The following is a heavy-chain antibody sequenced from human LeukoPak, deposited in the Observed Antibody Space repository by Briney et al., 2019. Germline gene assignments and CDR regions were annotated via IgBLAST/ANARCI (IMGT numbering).Heavy chain of an antibody. D-gene: IGHD6-13*01. V-gene: IGHV3-30*03. CDR2: ILYDGSNK. CDR1: GFTFSSYG. CDR3: ARTAIAAAAFYNWFDS. J-gene: IGHJ5*01. Sequence: GGSLRLSCAASGFTFSSYGMHWVRQAPGKGLEWVAVILYDGSNKYYADSVKGRFTISRDNARNSLYLQMNSLRAEDTAVYYCARTAIAAAAFYNWFDSWGQGTLVTVSS.